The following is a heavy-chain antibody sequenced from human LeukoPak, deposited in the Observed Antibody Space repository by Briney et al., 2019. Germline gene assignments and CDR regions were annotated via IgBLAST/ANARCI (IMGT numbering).Heavy chain of an antibody. CDR3: ARSPAVAGTG. CDR1: GFTFSSYS. D-gene: IGHD6-19*01. CDR2: VSSSSSYI. Sequence: GGSLRLSCAASGFTFSSYSMNWVRQAPGKGLEWVSSVSSSSSYIYYADSVKGRFTISRDNAKNSLYLQMNSLRAEDTAVYYCARSPAVAGTGRGQGTLVTVSS. J-gene: IGHJ4*02. V-gene: IGHV3-21*01.